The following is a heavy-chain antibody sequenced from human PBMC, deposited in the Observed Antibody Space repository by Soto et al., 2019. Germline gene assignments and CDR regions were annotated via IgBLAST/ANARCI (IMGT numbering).Heavy chain of an antibody. CDR3: ARQGSNEYYYYGMDV. CDR1: GGTFSSYA. V-gene: IGHV1-69*12. J-gene: IGHJ6*02. D-gene: IGHD3-10*01. Sequence: QVQLVQSGAEVKKPGSSVKVSCKASGGTFSSYAINWVRQAPGQGLEWMGGIIRIFGTPDYAQRLQGRVTITEDESTSTAYMELSSLRSEDTAVYYCARQGSNEYYYYGMDVWGQGTTVTVSS. CDR2: IIRIFGTP.